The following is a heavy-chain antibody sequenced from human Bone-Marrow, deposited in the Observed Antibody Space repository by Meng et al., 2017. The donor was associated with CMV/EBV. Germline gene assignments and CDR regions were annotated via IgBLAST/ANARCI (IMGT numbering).Heavy chain of an antibody. CDR3: YGSFLGGVDH. Sequence: GGSLRLSCAASGFTSSNFAMSWVRHTPGKGLEWVSAITADDGSTHYADSVNGRFSISRDNFVNTLDLQMNSPRADDTAVYYCYGSFLGGVDHWGQGPLVTVSS. CDR2: ITADDGST. D-gene: IGHD3-10*01. CDR1: GFTSSNFA. V-gene: IGHV3-23*01. J-gene: IGHJ4*02.